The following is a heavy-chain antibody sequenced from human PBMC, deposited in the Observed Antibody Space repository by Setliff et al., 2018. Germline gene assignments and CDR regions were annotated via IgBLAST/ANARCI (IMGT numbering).Heavy chain of an antibody. CDR1: GFHFSDHA. D-gene: IGHD2-15*01. J-gene: IGHJ6*03. V-gene: IGHV3-30*18. CDR3: AKDVGRGSGYYYYTDV. CDR2: ISYGRGKE. Sequence: GSLRLSCAASGFHFSDHAMHWVRQAPGKGLEWVAGISYGRGKEYYGDSVKGRFTISRDNFKNTLYLQMSSLRVEDTAVYYCAKDVGRGSGYYYYTDVWGKGTTVTVSS.